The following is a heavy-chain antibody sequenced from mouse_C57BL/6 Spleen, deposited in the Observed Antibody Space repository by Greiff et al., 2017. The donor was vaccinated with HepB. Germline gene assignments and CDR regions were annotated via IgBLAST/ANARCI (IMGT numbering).Heavy chain of an antibody. J-gene: IGHJ4*01. CDR2: ISSGGSYT. CDR3: AREAYDYDGVPYAMDY. V-gene: IGHV5-6*01. D-gene: IGHD2-4*01. CDR1: GFTFSSYG. Sequence: EVHLVESGGDLVKPGGSLKLSCAASGFTFSSYGMSWVRQTPDKRLEWVATISSGGSYTYYPDSVKGRFTISRDNAKNTLYLQMSSRKSEDTAMYYCAREAYDYDGVPYAMDYWGQGTSVTVSS.